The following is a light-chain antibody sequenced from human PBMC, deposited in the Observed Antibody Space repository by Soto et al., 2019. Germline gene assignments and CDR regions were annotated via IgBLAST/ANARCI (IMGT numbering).Light chain of an antibody. CDR2: VAS. Sequence: DIQLTQSPSFLSASVGDRVTITCRASQGISSHLAWYQQQPGKAPKLLIYVASTLQSGVPSRFSGSGSGPEFTLTISCLQPEDFASYYCQQLNSYPITCGQGTRLEIK. J-gene: IGKJ5*01. CDR3: QQLNSYPIT. V-gene: IGKV1-9*01. CDR1: QGISSH.